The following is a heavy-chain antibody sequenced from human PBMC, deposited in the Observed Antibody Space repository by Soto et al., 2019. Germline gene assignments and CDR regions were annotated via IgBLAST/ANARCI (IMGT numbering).Heavy chain of an antibody. CDR3: ARDLRTTMVRGYGMDV. D-gene: IGHD3-10*01. J-gene: IGHJ6*02. CDR1: GFTVSSNY. Sequence: EVQLVESGGGLVQPGGSLRLSCAASGFTVSSNYMSWVRQAPGKGLEWVSVIYSGGSTYYADSVKGRFTISRDNSKNTLYLQMNSLRAEDTAVYYCARDLRTTMVRGYGMDVWGQGTTVTVSS. V-gene: IGHV3-66*01. CDR2: IYSGGST.